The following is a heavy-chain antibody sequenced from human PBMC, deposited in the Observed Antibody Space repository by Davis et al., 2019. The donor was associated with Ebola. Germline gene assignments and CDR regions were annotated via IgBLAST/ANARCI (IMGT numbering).Heavy chain of an antibody. Sequence: LRLSCTVSGGSISRGGSYWTWIRQHPGKGLEWIGYIYYSGSTYYKPSLKSRVTISLDTSKNQFSLNLYSVTAADTAVYYCARPAGFQAFEYWGQGTLATVSS. J-gene: IGHJ4*02. CDR3: ARPAGFQAFEY. D-gene: IGHD6-19*01. V-gene: IGHV4-31*03. CDR1: GGSISRGGSY. CDR2: IYYSGST.